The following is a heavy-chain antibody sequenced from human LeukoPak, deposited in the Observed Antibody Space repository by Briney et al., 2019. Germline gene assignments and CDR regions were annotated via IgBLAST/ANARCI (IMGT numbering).Heavy chain of an antibody. CDR1: GGSISSSSYY. Sequence: SETLSLTCTVSGGSISSSSYYWGWIRQPPGKGLEWIGSIYYSGSTYYNPSLKSRVTISVDTSKNQFSLKLSSVTAADTAVYYCVRGTPGGWSYSHYYYGMDVWGQGTTVTVSS. D-gene: IGHD3-10*01. J-gene: IGHJ6*02. CDR2: IYYSGST. CDR3: VRGTPGGWSYSHYYYGMDV. V-gene: IGHV4-39*01.